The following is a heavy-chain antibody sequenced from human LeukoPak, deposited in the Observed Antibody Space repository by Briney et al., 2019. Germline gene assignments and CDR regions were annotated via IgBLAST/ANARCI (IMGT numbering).Heavy chain of an antibody. CDR1: GGSISSSSHY. CDR2: IYYSGTT. J-gene: IGHJ4*02. D-gene: IGHD1-26*01. CDR3: ARLDSGSSLGH. Sequence: SETLSLTCTVSGGSISSSSHYWAWIRQPPGTGLEWIGSIYYSGTTFYNPSLKSRLTISVDTSNNQFSLKLSSVTAADTAVYYCARLDSGSSLGHWGQGTLVTVSS. V-gene: IGHV4-39*01.